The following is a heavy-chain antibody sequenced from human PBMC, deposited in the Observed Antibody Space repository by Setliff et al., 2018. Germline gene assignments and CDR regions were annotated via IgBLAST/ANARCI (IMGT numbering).Heavy chain of an antibody. D-gene: IGHD3-3*01. CDR1: GYTFTSYA. CDR3: ARAQSWSGGPYYFDN. J-gene: IGHJ4*02. Sequence: ASVKVSCKASGYTFTSYAFSWVRQAPGQGLEWMGWISAYNGNTNYAQKFQGRVTMTRNTSISTAYMDLSSLRFEDTAVYYCARAQSWSGGPYYFDNWGQGTLVTVSS. CDR2: ISAYNGNT. V-gene: IGHV1-18*01.